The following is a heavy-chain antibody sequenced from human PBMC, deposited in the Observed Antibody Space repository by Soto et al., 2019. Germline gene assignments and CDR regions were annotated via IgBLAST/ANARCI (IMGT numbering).Heavy chain of an antibody. CDR1: GYRFTSYW. V-gene: IGHV5-51*01. CDR3: ARKDKSGYFNWFDP. D-gene: IGHD3-22*01. J-gene: IGHJ5*02. CDR2: IFPSDSDT. Sequence: AXESLRIPCRTSGYRFTSYWIALVRQMPGKGLEWMGIIFPSDSDTRYSPSFQGQVTISADRSTSTVFLQWASLRASDTAVYFCARKDKSGYFNWFDPWGQGTLVTVSS.